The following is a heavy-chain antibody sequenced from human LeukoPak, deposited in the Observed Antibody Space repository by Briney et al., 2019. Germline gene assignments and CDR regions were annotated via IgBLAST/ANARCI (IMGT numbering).Heavy chain of an antibody. Sequence: RPSETLSLTCAVYGGSFSGYYWSWIRQPPGKGLEWIGEINHSGSTNYNPSLKSRVTISVDTSKNQFSLKLSSVTAADTAVYYCARISIAAAGTPWGQGTLVTVSS. J-gene: IGHJ4*02. V-gene: IGHV4-34*01. CDR2: INHSGST. CDR3: ARISIAAAGTP. CDR1: GGSFSGYY. D-gene: IGHD6-13*01.